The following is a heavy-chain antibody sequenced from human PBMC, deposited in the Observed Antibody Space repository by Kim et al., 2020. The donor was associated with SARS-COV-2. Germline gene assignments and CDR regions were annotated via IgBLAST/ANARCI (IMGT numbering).Heavy chain of an antibody. Sequence: SDTLSLTCAVYGGSFSGYYWSWIRQPPGKGLEWIGEINHSGSTNYNPSLKSRVTISVDTSKNQFSLKLSSVTAADTAVYYCARGPKMYQLWDYYYYGMDVWGQGTTVTVSS. CDR1: GGSFSGYY. D-gene: IGHD2-2*01. CDR2: INHSGST. V-gene: IGHV4-34*01. J-gene: IGHJ6*02. CDR3: ARGPKMYQLWDYYYYGMDV.